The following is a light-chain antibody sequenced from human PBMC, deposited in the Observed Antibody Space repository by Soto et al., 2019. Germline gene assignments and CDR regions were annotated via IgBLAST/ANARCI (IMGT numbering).Light chain of an antibody. Sequence: QSVLTQPPSASGTPGQRVTISCSGSGSNVGSNSVSWYQQIPGTAPKLLIYNNNHRPSGVPDRFSGSKSGTSASLAISGLQSDDESEYHCTTWDDSLNGRVFGGGTKVTV. CDR1: GSNVGSNS. CDR2: NNN. J-gene: IGLJ3*02. V-gene: IGLV1-44*01. CDR3: TTWDDSLNGRV.